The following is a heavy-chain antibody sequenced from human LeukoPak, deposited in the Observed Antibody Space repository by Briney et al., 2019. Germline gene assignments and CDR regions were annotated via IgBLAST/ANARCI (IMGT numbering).Heavy chain of an antibody. CDR2: ISGSGGST. D-gene: IGHD6-13*01. CDR3: ARAKQQLVRDYYYCMDV. Sequence: PGGSLRLSCAASGFTFSSYAMSWVRQAPGKGLEWVSAISGSGGSTYYADSVKGRFTISRDNAKNSLYLQMNSLRAEDTAVYYCARAKQQLVRDYYYCMDVWGKGTTVTVSS. CDR1: GFTFSSYA. J-gene: IGHJ6*03. V-gene: IGHV3-23*01.